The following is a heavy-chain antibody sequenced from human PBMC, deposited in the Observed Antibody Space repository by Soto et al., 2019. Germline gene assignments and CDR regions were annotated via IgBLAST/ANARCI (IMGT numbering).Heavy chain of an antibody. V-gene: IGHV3-15*01. Sequence: GGSLRLSCAASGFTFSNAWMSWVRQAPGKGLEWVGRIKSKTDGGTTDYAAPVKGRFTISRDDSKNTLYLQMNSLKTEDTAVYYCTTGGERITMIVVVDYWGQGTLVTVSS. D-gene: IGHD3-22*01. J-gene: IGHJ4*02. CDR1: GFTFSNAW. CDR3: TTGGERITMIVVVDY. CDR2: IKSKTDGGTT.